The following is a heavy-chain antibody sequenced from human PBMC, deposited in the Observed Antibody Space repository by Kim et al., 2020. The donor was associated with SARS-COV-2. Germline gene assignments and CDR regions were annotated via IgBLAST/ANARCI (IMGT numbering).Heavy chain of an antibody. CDR3: ARHVGSSGWYDAFDI. CDR1: GYSFTSYW. Sequence: GESLKISCKGSGYSFTSYWIGWVRQMPGKGLEWMGIIYPGDSDTRYSPSFQGQVTISADKSISTAYLQWSSLKASETAMYYCARHVGSSGWYDAFDIWGQGTMVTVSS. D-gene: IGHD6-19*01. J-gene: IGHJ3*02. CDR2: IYPGDSDT. V-gene: IGHV5-51*01.